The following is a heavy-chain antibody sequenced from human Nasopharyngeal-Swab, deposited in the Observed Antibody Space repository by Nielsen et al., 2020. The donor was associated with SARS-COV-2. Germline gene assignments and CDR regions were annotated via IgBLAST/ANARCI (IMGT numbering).Heavy chain of an antibody. J-gene: IGHJ5*02. CDR3: ARKYGSGSYIGFDP. V-gene: IGHV4-59*01. CDR2: ISYSGAT. D-gene: IGHD3-10*01. CDR1: GGSIDTYY. Sequence: SETLSLTCTVSGGSIDTYYWNWIRQPQGKELGWIGYISYSGATKYNPSLEGRVTISLDTSKNQFFLRLSAVTAADTAVYFCARKYGSGSYIGFDPWGQGTLVTVSS.